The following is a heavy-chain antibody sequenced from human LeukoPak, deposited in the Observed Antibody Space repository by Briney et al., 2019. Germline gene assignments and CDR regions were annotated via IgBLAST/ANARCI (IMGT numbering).Heavy chain of an antibody. Sequence: GGSLRLSCAASGFTFSSYAMNWVRQPPGKGLEWVSSIFPSGGEIHYADSVRGRFTISRDNSKSTLSLQMNSLRAEDTAIYYCATYRQVLLPFESWGQGTLVTVSS. V-gene: IGHV3-23*01. CDR2: IFPSGGEI. CDR3: ATYRQVLLPFES. CDR1: GFTFSSYA. D-gene: IGHD2-8*02. J-gene: IGHJ4*02.